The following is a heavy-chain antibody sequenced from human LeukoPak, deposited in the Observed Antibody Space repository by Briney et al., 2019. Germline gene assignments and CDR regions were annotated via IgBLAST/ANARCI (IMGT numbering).Heavy chain of an antibody. V-gene: IGHV3-11*01. CDR2: ISSSGSTI. J-gene: IGHJ3*02. D-gene: IGHD1-1*01. CDR3: AKRAWKGGAFDI. Sequence: GGSLRLSCAASGFTFSDYYMSWIRQAPGKGLEGVSYISSSGSTIYYADSVKGRFTISRDNAKNSLYLQMNSLRAEDTAVYYCAKRAWKGGAFDIWGQGTMVTVSS. CDR1: GFTFSDYY.